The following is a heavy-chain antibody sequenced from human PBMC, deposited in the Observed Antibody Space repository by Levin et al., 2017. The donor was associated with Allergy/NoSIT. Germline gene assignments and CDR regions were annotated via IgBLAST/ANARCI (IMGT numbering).Heavy chain of an antibody. CDR2: ISWNSGSI. Sequence: GGSLRLSCAASGFTFDDYAMHWVRQAPGKGLEWVSGISWNSGSIGYADSVKGRFTISRDNAKNSLYLQMNSLRAEDTALYYCAKADIVATEPAFDIWGQGTMVTVSS. CDR1: GFTFDDYA. D-gene: IGHD5-12*01. CDR3: AKADIVATEPAFDI. J-gene: IGHJ3*02. V-gene: IGHV3-9*01.